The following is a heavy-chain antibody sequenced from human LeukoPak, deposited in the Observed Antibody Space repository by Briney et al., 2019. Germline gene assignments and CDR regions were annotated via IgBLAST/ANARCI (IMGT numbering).Heavy chain of an antibody. D-gene: IGHD1-26*01. CDR3: ASLIVGGRGAHWYYYMDV. V-gene: IGHV3-21*01. CDR1: GFTFGDYA. CDR2: ITSTSNYI. Sequence: GGSLRLSCTASGFTFGDYAMNWVRQAPGKGLEWVSAITSTSNYIYYADSVKGRFTISRDNAKNSLYLQMNSLRAEDTAVYYCASLIVGGRGAHWYYYMDVWGKGTTVTVSS. J-gene: IGHJ6*03.